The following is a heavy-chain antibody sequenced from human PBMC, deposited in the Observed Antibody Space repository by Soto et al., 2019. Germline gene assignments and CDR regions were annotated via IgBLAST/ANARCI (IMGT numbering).Heavy chain of an antibody. D-gene: IGHD3-16*01. Sequence: EVQLLGSVGGLVQPGGSLRLSCVASGFTFSTYWLNWVRQAPGMGLEWVANINPDGGVGTYVDSVKGRFTTARDNAKNSLCLRINCLRADDTAVYFCAGWGGHDYNYWGQGILVTVTS. CDR1: GFTFSTYW. CDR2: INPDGGVG. CDR3: AGWGGHDYNY. V-gene: IGHV3-7*03. J-gene: IGHJ4*02.